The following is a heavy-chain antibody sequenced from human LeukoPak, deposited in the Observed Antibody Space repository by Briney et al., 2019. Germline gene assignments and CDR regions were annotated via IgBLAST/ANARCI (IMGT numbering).Heavy chain of an antibody. J-gene: IGHJ4*02. D-gene: IGHD6-13*01. CDR1: GFTFSSYG. CDR3: AKGGSSSWHFDY. V-gene: IGHV3-30*18. Sequence: PGGSLRLSCAASGFTFSSYGIHWVRQAPGKGLEWVAVISYGGNNKYYADSVRGRFTISRDNSENTVSLQMNSLRVEDTAVYYCAKGGSSSWHFDYWGQGTLVTVSS. CDR2: ISYGGNNK.